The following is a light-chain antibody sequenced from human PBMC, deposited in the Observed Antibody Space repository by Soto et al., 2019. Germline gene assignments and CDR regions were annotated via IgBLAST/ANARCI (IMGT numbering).Light chain of an antibody. V-gene: IGLV2-8*01. CDR2: EVS. CDR3: SSYAGSNNYV. Sequence: SGLYQRHAATVSTGQSLPILCNENSSDVRGYNYVTWYQQHPGKAPKLMIYEVSKRPSGVPDRFSGSKSGNTASLTVSGLQAEDEADYYCSSYAGSNNYVFGTVTKVTV. CDR1: SSDVRGYNY. J-gene: IGLJ1*01.